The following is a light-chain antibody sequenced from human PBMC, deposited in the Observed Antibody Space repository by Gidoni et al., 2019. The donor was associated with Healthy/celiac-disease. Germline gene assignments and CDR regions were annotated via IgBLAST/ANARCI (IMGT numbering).Light chain of an antibody. J-gene: IGKJ1*01. CDR1: QSVSSSY. Sequence: EIVLTQSPGTLSLSPGERATLSCRASQSVSSSYLAWYQQKPGQAPRLLIYGASSRATGIPYRFSGSGSGTDCTLTISRLEPEDFAVYYCQQYGSSPLTFGQGTKVEIK. CDR2: GAS. V-gene: IGKV3-20*01. CDR3: QQYGSSPLT.